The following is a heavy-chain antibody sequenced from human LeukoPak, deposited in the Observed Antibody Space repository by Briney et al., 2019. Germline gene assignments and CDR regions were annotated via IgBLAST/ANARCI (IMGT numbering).Heavy chain of an antibody. CDR1: GFTFNSYE. CDR2: ISSSGSII. D-gene: IGHD3-9*01. V-gene: IGHV3-48*03. J-gene: IGHJ4*02. Sequence: GGSLRLSCAASGFTFNSYEMNWVRQAPGKGLEWISYISSSGSIIYYADSVKGRFTISRDNAKNSLYLQMNSLRAEDTALYYCAKGLRYFDWLLPPFDYWGQGTLVTVSS. CDR3: AKGLRYFDWLLPPFDY.